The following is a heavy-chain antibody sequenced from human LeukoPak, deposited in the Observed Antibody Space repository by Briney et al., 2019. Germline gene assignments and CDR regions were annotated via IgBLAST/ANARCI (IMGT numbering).Heavy chain of an antibody. CDR2: INPDGNKK. CDR3: ARDLSYSRLDY. CDR1: GLTFSSSW. V-gene: IGHV3-7*01. Sequence: GGSLRLSCAVSGLTFSSSWMDWVRQAPGKGLEWVASINPDGNKKYSADSVKGRFTISRDNAENSLYLQMNSLRVEDTAFYYCARDLSYSRLDYWGQGMLVTVSS. J-gene: IGHJ4*02. D-gene: IGHD5-18*01.